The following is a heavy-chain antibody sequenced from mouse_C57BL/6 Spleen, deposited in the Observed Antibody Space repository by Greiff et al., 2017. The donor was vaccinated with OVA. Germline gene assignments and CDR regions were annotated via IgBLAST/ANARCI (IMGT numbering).Heavy chain of an antibody. J-gene: IGHJ2*01. Sequence: VQLQESGAELVKPGASVKISCKASGYAFSSYWMNWVKQRPGKGLEWIGQIYPGDGDTNYNGKFKGKATLTADKSSSTAYMQLSSLTSEDSAVYFCARMGDYHYFDYWGQGTTLTVSS. CDR3: ARMGDYHYFDY. CDR1: GYAFSSYW. D-gene: IGHD2-4*01. V-gene: IGHV1-80*01. CDR2: IYPGDGDT.